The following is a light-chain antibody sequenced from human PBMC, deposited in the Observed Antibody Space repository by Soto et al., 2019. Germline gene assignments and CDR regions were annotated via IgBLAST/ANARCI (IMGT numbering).Light chain of an antibody. CDR1: QSITNW. J-gene: IGKJ2*01. V-gene: IGKV1-5*03. CDR3: QKYDTYPLT. Sequence: DIPMTQSPSTLSASVGDRVIITCRASQSITNWLAWYHQKPGKAPKLLISKASILESGVPSRFSGSGSGTEFTLTISSLQPEDFAVYYCQKYDTYPLTFGQGTKLESK. CDR2: KAS.